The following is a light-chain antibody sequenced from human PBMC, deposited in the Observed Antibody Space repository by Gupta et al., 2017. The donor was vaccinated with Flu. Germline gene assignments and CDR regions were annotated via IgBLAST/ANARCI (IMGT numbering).Light chain of an antibody. Sequence: DIVMTQSPDSLAVSLGERATINCKSSQSILYSSNNKNYLAWYQQKPGQPPKLLIYWASTRESGVPDLFRGSGSGTDFTLTISSLQAEDVAFYYCQQYYRTLTFGGGTKVEIK. CDR3: QQYYRTLT. CDR2: WAS. CDR1: QSILYSSNNKNY. V-gene: IGKV4-1*01. J-gene: IGKJ4*01.